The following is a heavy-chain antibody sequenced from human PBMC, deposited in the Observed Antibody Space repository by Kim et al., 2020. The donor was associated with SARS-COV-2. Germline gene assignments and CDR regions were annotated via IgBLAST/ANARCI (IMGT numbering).Heavy chain of an antibody. Sequence: SETLSLTCSVSGGSIRSGGKFWTWIRQYPAKGLESIGYISYSGNSHYSPSLRSRVSISLQTSENQFSLELTSVTAADTAVYYCARGQPLDYWGQGILVTVSS. CDR3: ARGQPLDY. D-gene: IGHD2-2*01. J-gene: IGHJ4*02. CDR2: ISYSGNS. CDR1: GGSIRSGGKF. V-gene: IGHV4-31*03.